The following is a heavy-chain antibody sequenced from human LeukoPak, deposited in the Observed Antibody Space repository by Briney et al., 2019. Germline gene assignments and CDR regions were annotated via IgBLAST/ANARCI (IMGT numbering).Heavy chain of an antibody. CDR2: ISSSSSYI. Sequence: GGSLRLSCAASGFTFSSYSMNWVRQAPGKGLEWVSSISSSSSYIYYADSVMGRFTISRDNAKNSLYLQMNSLGAEDTAVYYCARDGSAYYYDNSGYRGEFDYWGQGTLVTVSS. D-gene: IGHD3-22*01. CDR1: GFTFSSYS. V-gene: IGHV3-21*01. J-gene: IGHJ4*02. CDR3: ARDGSAYYYDNSGYRGEFDY.